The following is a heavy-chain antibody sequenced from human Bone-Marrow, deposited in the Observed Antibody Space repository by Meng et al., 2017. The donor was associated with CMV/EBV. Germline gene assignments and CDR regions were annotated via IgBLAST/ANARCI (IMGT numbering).Heavy chain of an antibody. V-gene: IGHV3-66*02. CDR1: GFTVSSNY. Sequence: LACAASGFTVSSNYRSWVRQAPGKGLEWVSIIYSGGSTYYADSVKGRFTISRDNSKNTLYLQMNSLRAEDTAVYYCARAQPWYYFDYWGQGTLVTVSS. J-gene: IGHJ4*02. CDR3: ARAQPWYYFDY. CDR2: IYSGGST. D-gene: IGHD2-8*02.